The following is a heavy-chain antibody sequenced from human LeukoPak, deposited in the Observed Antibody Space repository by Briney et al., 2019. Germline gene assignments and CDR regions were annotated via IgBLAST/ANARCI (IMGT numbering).Heavy chain of an antibody. D-gene: IGHD4-17*01. V-gene: IGHV3-7*01. CDR1: GFTFRSYW. CDR3: ARVGAPFDS. Sequence: GGSLRLSCAASGFTFRSYWMIWVRQAPGKGLEWVANIKQDESEKYYVDSVKGRFSISRDNARNLVYLQMNNLRAEDTAVYFCARVGAPFDSWGQGTLVTVSP. CDR2: IKQDESEK. J-gene: IGHJ4*02.